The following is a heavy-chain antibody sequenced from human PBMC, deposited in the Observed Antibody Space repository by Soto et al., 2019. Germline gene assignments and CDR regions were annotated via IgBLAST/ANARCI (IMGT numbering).Heavy chain of an antibody. CDR3: ARGGSIVVVPAVKLPYNWFDP. CDR1: GYTFTGYY. Sequence: ASVKVSCKASGYTFTGYYMHWVRQAPGQGLEWMGWINPNSGGTNYAQKFQGWVTMTRDTSISTAYMELSRLRSDDTAVYYCARGGSIVVVPAVKLPYNWFDPRGQGTLVTGSS. V-gene: IGHV1-2*04. D-gene: IGHD2-2*01. CDR2: INPNSGGT. J-gene: IGHJ5*02.